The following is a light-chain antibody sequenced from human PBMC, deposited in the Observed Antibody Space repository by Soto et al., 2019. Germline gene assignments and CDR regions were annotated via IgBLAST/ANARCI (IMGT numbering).Light chain of an antibody. J-gene: IGKJ1*01. CDR1: QSVSSTY. CDR2: GAS. Sequence: NMLSQSPGAVSLSHGERATRSCRASQSVSSTYLAWYQQKPGQPPRLLIYGASNRATGIPDRFSGSGSGTDFTLTISRLEPEDFAVYYCQQYGSSGTFGQATK. CDR3: QQYGSSGT. V-gene: IGKV3-20*01.